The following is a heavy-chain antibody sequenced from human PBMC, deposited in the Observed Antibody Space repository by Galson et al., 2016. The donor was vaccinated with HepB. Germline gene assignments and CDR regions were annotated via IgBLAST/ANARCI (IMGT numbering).Heavy chain of an antibody. Sequence: SLRLSCAASGFTVSSNRMSWVRQAPGKGLEWVSLICDGGSAYYTDSVKARFTISRDNSKNTLYLQMNNLRPEDTAVYFCARDPPGVPDFALDVWGQGTTGTVSS. D-gene: IGHD3-10*01. CDR1: GFTVSSNR. CDR2: ICDGGSA. J-gene: IGHJ6*02. V-gene: IGHV3-66*01. CDR3: ARDPPGVPDFALDV.